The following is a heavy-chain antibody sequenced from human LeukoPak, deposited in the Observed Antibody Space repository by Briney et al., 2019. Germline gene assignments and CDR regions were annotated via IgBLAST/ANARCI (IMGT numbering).Heavy chain of an antibody. CDR3: ARVRAAAVPYYFDY. D-gene: IGHD6-13*01. V-gene: IGHV4-39*07. J-gene: IGHJ4*02. CDR1: GGSISSRSYY. CDR2: IYYSGST. Sequence: SETLSLTYTVSGGSISSRSYYWGWIRQPPGKGLEWIGSIYYSGSTYYNAPLKSRVTISVDTSKNQFSLKVRSVTAADTAVYYCARVRAAAVPYYFDYWGQGTLVTVSS.